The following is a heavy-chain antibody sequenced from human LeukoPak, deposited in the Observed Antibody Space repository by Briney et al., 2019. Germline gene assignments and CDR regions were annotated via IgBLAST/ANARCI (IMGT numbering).Heavy chain of an antibody. Sequence: PSETLSLTCAVYGGSFSGYYWSWIRQPPGKGLEWIGEINHSGSTNYNPSLKSRVTISVDTSKNQFSLKLSSVTAADTAVYYCARHRGGGSCYSDYWGQGTLVTVSS. CDR2: INHSGST. V-gene: IGHV4-34*01. CDR3: ARHRGGGSCYSDY. CDR1: GGSFSGYY. J-gene: IGHJ4*02. D-gene: IGHD2-15*01.